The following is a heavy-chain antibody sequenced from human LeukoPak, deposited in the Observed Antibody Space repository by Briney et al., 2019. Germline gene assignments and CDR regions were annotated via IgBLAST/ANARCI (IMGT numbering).Heavy chain of an antibody. CDR2: ISSSSSYI. CDR3: ARGAFAGGYFDY. CDR1: GFTFSSYS. J-gene: IGHJ4*02. Sequence: GGSLILSCAASGFTFSSYSMYWGRQAPGKGLEWVSSISSSSSYIYYADSVKGRFTISRDNAKNSLYLQMNSLRAEDTAVYYCARGAFAGGYFDYWGQGTLVTVSS. V-gene: IGHV3-21*01. D-gene: IGHD6-13*01.